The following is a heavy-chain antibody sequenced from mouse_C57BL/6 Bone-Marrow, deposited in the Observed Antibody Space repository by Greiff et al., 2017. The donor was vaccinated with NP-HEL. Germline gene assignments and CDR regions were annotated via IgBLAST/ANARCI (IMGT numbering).Heavy chain of an antibody. D-gene: IGHD1-1*01. V-gene: IGHV1-61*01. CDR1: GYTFTSYW. CDR3: ARTSIYYYGSSFYFDY. CDR2: IYPSDSET. J-gene: IGHJ2*01. Sequence: QVQLQQPGAELVRPGSSVKLSCKASGYTFTSYWMDWVKQRPGQGLEWIGNIYPSDSETHYNQKFKDKATLTVDKSSSTAYMQLSSLTSEDSAVYYCARTSIYYYGSSFYFDYWGQGTTLTVSS.